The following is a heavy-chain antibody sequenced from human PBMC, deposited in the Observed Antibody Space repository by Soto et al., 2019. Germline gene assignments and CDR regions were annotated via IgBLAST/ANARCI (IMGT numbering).Heavy chain of an antibody. CDR3: AKGKALSYIFDI. CDR1: GFTFSSYA. D-gene: IGHD1-26*01. CDR2: ISGSGGST. Sequence: HPGGSLRLSCAASGFTFSSYAMSWVRQAPGKGLEWVSAISGSGGSTYYADSVKGRFTISRDNSKNTLYLQMNSLRAEDTAVYYCAKGKALSYIFDIWAKGTMVTVSS. V-gene: IGHV3-23*01. J-gene: IGHJ3*02.